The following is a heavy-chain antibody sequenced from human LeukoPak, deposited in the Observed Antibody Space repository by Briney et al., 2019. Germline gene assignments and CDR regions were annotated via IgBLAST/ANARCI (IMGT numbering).Heavy chain of an antibody. D-gene: IGHD3-22*01. CDR3: AKDYDSSGWAAFDI. CDR2: ISYDGSKK. V-gene: IGHV3-30*18. CDR1: GFTFSSYG. J-gene: IGHJ3*02. Sequence: GSSLRLSCAASGFTFSSYGMHWVRQAPGKGLEGVAVISYDGSKKYFADSVKGRFTISRDNSESTLYLQMNSLRAEDTAVYYCAKDYDSSGWAAFDIWGQGTMVTV.